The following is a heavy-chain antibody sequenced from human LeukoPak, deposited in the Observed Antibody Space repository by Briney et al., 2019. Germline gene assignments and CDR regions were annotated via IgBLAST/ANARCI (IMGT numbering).Heavy chain of an antibody. CDR3: ARDLNMYYDY. CDR1: GFTFSSYA. CDR2: ISYDGSNK. V-gene: IGHV3-30*04. D-gene: IGHD2-8*01. Sequence: GGSLRLSCAASGFTFSSYAMHWVRQAPGKGLEWVAVISYDGSNKYYADSVKGRFTISRDNSKNTLYLQMNSLRAEDTAVYYCARDLNMYYDYWGQGTLVTVSS. J-gene: IGHJ4*02.